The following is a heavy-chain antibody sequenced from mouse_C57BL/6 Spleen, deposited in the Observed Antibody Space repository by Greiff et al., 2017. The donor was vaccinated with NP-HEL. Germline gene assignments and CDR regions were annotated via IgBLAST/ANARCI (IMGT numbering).Heavy chain of an antibody. J-gene: IGHJ1*03. CDR1: GYTFTSYW. CDR3: ARVPFRGGYGYWYFDV. Sequence: QVQLQQPGAELVKPGASVKMSCKASGYTFTSYWITWVKQRPGQGLEWIGDIYPGSGSTNYNEKFKSKATLTVDTSYSTAYMQLSSLTSEDSAVYYCARVPFRGGYGYWYFDVWGTGTTLTVSS. V-gene: IGHV1-55*01. D-gene: IGHD2-2*01. CDR2: IYPGSGST.